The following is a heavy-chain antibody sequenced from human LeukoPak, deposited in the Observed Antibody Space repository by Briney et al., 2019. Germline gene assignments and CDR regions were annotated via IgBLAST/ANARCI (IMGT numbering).Heavy chain of an antibody. CDR2: IIPIFGTA. D-gene: IGHD3-9*01. V-gene: IGHV1-69*01. CDR1: GGTFSSYA. Sequence: SVKVSCKASGGTFSSYAISWVRQAPGQGLEWMGGIIPIFGTANHAQKFQGRVTITADESTSTAYMELSSLRSEDTAVYYCASPREGPLVRGAYDILTAWGQGTLVTVSS. J-gene: IGHJ5*02. CDR3: ASPREGPLVRGAYDILTA.